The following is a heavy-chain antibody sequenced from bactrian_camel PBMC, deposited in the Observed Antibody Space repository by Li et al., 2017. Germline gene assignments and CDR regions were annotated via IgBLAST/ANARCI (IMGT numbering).Heavy chain of an antibody. CDR1: GFTFSRYA. CDR3: AKDRSSAPDIVAVTAADY. Sequence: VQLVESGGGLVQPGGSLRLSCAASGFTFSRYAMTWVRQAPGKGLEWVSAVNRGGGSAYYADSVKGRFTISRDNAKNTLNLQLNSLKTEDTAMYYCAKDRSSAPDIVAVTAADYWGQGTQVTVS. CDR2: VNRGGGSA. V-gene: IGHV3S31*01. J-gene: IGHJ4*01. D-gene: IGHD2*01.